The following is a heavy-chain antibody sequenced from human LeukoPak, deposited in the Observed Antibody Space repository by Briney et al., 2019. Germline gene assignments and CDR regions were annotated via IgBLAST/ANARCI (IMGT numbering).Heavy chain of an antibody. CDR1: GLTFSSYA. J-gene: IGHJ4*02. Sequence: GGSLRLSCAASGLTFSSYAMSWVRQAPGKGLEWVSAISGSGGSTYYADSVKGRFTISRDNSKNTLYLQMNSLRAEDTAVYYCAKDCSSTSCYFMAGDYWGQGTLVTVSS. CDR3: AKDCSSTSCYFMAGDY. D-gene: IGHD2-2*01. V-gene: IGHV3-23*01. CDR2: ISGSGGST.